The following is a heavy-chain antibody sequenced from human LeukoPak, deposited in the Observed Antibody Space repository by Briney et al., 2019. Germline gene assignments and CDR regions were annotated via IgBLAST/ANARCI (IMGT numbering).Heavy chain of an antibody. J-gene: IGHJ4*02. CDR1: GFTFSSYW. Sequence: GGSLRLSCAASGFTFSSYWMSWVRQAPGKGLEWVANIKQDGSEKYYVDSVKGRFTISRDNAKNSLYLQMNSLRAEDTAVYYCVRAPIQLWSPFDYWGQGTLVTVSS. V-gene: IGHV3-7*01. D-gene: IGHD5-18*01. CDR2: IKQDGSEK. CDR3: VRAPIQLWSPFDY.